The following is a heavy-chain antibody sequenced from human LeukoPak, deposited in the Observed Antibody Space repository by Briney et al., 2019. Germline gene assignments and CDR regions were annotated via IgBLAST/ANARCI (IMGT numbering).Heavy chain of an antibody. CDR2: IKQDGSEK. CDR3: ARDEDYDYVWGSQFDY. D-gene: IGHD3-16*01. Sequence: PGGSLRLSCAAPGFTFSSYWMSWVRQAPGKGLEWVANIKQDGSEKYYVDSVKGRFTISRDNAKNSLYLQMNSLRAEDTAVYYCARDEDYDYVWGSQFDYWGQGTLVTASS. J-gene: IGHJ4*02. V-gene: IGHV3-7*01. CDR1: GFTFSSYW.